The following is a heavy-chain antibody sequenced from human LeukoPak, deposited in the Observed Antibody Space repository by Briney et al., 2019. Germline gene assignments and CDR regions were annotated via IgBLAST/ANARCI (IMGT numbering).Heavy chain of an antibody. V-gene: IGHV1-8*02. D-gene: IGHD3-10*01. CDR2: MNPNSGDS. CDR3: ARSSPSGRNFDY. Sequence: ASVKVSCKASGYTFTGYYMHWVRQATGQGLEWMGWMNPNSGDSGNIQKFQGRVTMTRDTSINTAYMELSSLRYEDTAMYYCARSSPSGRNFDYWGQGTLVTVSS. CDR1: GYTFTGYY. J-gene: IGHJ4*02.